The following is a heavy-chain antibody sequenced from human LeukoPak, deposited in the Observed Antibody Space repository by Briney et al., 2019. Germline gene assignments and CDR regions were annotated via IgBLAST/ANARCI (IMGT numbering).Heavy chain of an antibody. Sequence: PGGSLRLSCAASGVIVSNSYMTWVRQAPGKGLECVSVISTDGSACYADSVKGRFTISRDNSKNTLVLQMNSLRAEDTAVYYCARWTREYYDSSGYNYWGQGTLVTVSS. V-gene: IGHV3-53*01. CDR1: GVIVSNSY. CDR2: ISTDGSA. D-gene: IGHD3-22*01. J-gene: IGHJ4*02. CDR3: ARWTREYYDSSGYNY.